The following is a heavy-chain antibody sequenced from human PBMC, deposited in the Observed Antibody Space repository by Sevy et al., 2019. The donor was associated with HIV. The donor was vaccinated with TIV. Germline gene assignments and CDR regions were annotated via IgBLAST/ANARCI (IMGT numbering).Heavy chain of an antibody. CDR1: GFTFSNAW. CDR2: IKSQSDGGTI. Sequence: GGSLRLSCTASGFTFSNAWMNWVRQAPGKGLKWVGRIKSQSDGGTIDYAAPVKGRFTISRDDSKNTLFLQMNSLRSEDTAVYYCATKGGFWSGYQYFDSWGQRTLVTVSS. J-gene: IGHJ4*02. D-gene: IGHD3-3*01. V-gene: IGHV3-15*07. CDR3: ATKGGFWSGYQYFDS.